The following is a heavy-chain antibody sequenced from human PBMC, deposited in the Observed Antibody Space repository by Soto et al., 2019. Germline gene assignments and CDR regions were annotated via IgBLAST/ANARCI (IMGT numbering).Heavy chain of an antibody. CDR1: GGSTSSSSYY. V-gene: IGHV4-39*01. D-gene: IGHD1-26*01. CDR3: ARHGREHLAGVRTDFDY. Sequence: QLQLQESGPGLVKPSETLSLTCTVSGGSTSSSSYYWGWIRQRPGMGLEWIGNIYYSGSTSYNPSLKNRVTISIDTSKNQLSLNLISVTAADTAVYYCARHGREHLAGVRTDFDYWGQGARVTGSS. CDR2: IYYSGST. J-gene: IGHJ4*02.